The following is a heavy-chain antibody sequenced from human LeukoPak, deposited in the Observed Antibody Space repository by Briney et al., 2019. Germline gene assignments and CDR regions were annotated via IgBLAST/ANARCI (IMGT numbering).Heavy chain of an antibody. J-gene: IGHJ6*03. CDR3: ARQDYYYYMDV. CDR1: GGSTSSYY. Sequence: SETLSLTCTVSGGSTSSYYWSWIRQPPGKGLEWIGYIYYSGSTNYNPSLKSRVTISVDTSKNQFSLKLSSVTAADTAVYYCARQDYYYYMDVWGKGTTVTVSS. CDR2: IYYSGST. V-gene: IGHV4-59*01.